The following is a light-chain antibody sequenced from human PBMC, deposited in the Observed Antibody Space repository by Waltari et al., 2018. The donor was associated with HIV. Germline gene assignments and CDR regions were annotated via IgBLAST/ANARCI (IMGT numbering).Light chain of an antibody. Sequence: IVLTQSPLSLPVTLGQSASIPCRSSLSRGHRLETDYLFWYKQKAGQSPQLLIHLVTNRASGVPDRFSGSGSGSDFTLKISIVEAEDVAIYYCMQALQTPWTFGQGTRV. CDR3: MQALQTPWT. J-gene: IGKJ1*01. V-gene: IGKV2-28*01. CDR2: LVT. CDR1: LSRGHRLETDY.